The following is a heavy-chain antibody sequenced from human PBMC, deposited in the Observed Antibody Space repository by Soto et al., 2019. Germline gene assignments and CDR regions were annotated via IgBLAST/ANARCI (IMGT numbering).Heavy chain of an antibody. Sequence: QVQLVQSGAEVKKPGSSVKVSCKASGGTFSSYAISWVRQAPGQGLEWMGGIIPIFGTANYAQKFQGRVTITEDESTSTAYMELSSLRFEDTAVYYCARDGYFWSGRTPTSPFDYWGQGTLVTVSS. CDR1: GGTFSSYA. J-gene: IGHJ4*02. CDR2: IIPIFGTA. V-gene: IGHV1-69*12. CDR3: ARDGYFWSGRTPTSPFDY. D-gene: IGHD3-3*01.